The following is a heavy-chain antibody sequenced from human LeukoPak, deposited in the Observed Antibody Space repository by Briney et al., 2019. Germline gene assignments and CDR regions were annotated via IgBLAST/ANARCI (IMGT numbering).Heavy chain of an antibody. CDR1: GYTFTSYG. CDR3: ARGGYDILTGYPTNFDY. CDR2: INPSGGST. D-gene: IGHD3-9*01. Sequence: ASVKVSCKASGYTFTSYGISWVRQAPGQGLEWMGIINPSGGSTSYAQKFQGRVTMTRDTSTSTVYMELSSLRSEDTAVYYCARGGYDILTGYPTNFDYWGQGTLVTVSS. J-gene: IGHJ4*02. V-gene: IGHV1-46*01.